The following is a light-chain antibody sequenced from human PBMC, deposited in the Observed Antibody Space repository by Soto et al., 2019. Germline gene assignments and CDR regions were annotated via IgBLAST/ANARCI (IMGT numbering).Light chain of an antibody. CDR3: QESYSIPYT. V-gene: IGKV1-39*01. J-gene: IGKJ2*01. CDR1: QSIGKF. CDR2: HIS. Sequence: DIQMTQSPSSLSGSVGDRVSITCRASQSIGKFINWYQQTSGKAPNLLIYHISNLQRGVPSRFSGSGSGANFTLTINGLQPGDFATYYCQESYSIPYTFGQGTKLDIK.